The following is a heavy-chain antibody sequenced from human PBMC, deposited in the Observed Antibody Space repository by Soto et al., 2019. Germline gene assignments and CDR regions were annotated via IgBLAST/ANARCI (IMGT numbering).Heavy chain of an antibody. Sequence: ASVKVSCKASGYTFTSYGISWVRQAPGQGLEWMGWISAYNGNTNYAQKLQGRVTMTTETSTSTAYMELRSLISDDTAVYYCARDPNSSVWYSVDDWGQGTLVTVTS. CDR2: ISAYNGNT. D-gene: IGHD6-19*01. CDR1: GYTFTSYG. J-gene: IGHJ4*02. V-gene: IGHV1-18*01. CDR3: ARDPNSSVWYSVDD.